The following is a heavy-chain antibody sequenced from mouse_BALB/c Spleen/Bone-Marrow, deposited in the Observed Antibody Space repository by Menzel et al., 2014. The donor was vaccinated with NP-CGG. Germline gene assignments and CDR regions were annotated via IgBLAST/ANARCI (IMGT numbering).Heavy chain of an antibody. CDR2: INPDSSTI. CDR3: ARPPNYNCSGHLDV. Sequence: GIAFSRYWMSWVRQAPGKGLEWIGEINPDSSTINYTPSLKYKFIISRDNAKNTLYLQMSKVRSKDTALYYCARPPNYNCSGHLDVWGEGTTLTVSS. CDR1: GIAFSRYW. V-gene: IGHV4-1*02. D-gene: IGHD1-1*01. J-gene: IGHJ2*01.